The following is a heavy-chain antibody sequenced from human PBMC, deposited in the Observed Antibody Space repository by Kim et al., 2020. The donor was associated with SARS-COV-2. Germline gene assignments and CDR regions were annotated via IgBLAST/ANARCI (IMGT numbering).Heavy chain of an antibody. CDR1: GFTFSSYG. Sequence: GGSLRLSCAASGFTFSSYGMHWVRQAPGKGLEWVAVIWYDGSNKYYADSVKGRFTISRDNSKNTLYLQMNSLRAEDTAVYYCAREGGSYGNNWFDPWGQGTLVTVSS. CDR2: IWYDGSNK. D-gene: IGHD5-18*01. CDR3: AREGGSYGNNWFDP. J-gene: IGHJ5*02. V-gene: IGHV3-33*01.